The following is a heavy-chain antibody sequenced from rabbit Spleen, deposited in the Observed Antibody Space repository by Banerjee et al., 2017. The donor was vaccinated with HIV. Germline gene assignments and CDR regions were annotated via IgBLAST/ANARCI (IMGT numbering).Heavy chain of an antibody. V-gene: IGHV1S45*01. Sequence: QEQLEESGGDLVKPEGSLTLTCTASGFSFSSGYWTCWVRQAPGKGLEWIGCIYTGGSGGIYYASWARGRLTISKTSSTTVTLQMTSLTAADTATYFCGRSSNAGYAGYGYGSNLWGPGTLVTVS. CDR1: GFSFSSGYW. J-gene: IGHJ4*01. D-gene: IGHD7-1*01. CDR3: GRSSNAGYAGYGYGSNL. CDR2: IYTGGSGGI.